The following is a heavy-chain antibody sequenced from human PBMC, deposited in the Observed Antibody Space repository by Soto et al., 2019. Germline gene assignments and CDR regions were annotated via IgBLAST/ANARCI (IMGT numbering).Heavy chain of an antibody. Sequence: SETLSLTCTVSGGSISSYYWSWIRQPAGKGLEWIGRIYTSGSTNYNPSLKSRVTMSVDTSKNQFSLKLSSVTAADTAVYYCAINSWYDSSGYYAYWGQGTLVTVSS. CDR2: IYTSGST. CDR3: AINSWYDSSGYYAY. D-gene: IGHD3-22*01. V-gene: IGHV4-4*07. J-gene: IGHJ4*02. CDR1: GGSISSYY.